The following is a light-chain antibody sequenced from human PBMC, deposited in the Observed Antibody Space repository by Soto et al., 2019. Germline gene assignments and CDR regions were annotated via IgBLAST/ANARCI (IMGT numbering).Light chain of an antibody. V-gene: IGLV2-14*01. CDR3: CSYTTSRTLV. CDR1: SSDVGAYNH. CDR2: EVS. Sequence: QSALTQPASESGSPGQSITISCTGTSSDVGAYNHVSWYQQHPGKAPQLIIYEVSKRPSGLSNRFSASKSGNTASLTISGLQAEDEADYYCCSYTTSRTLVFGTGTKLTVL. J-gene: IGLJ1*01.